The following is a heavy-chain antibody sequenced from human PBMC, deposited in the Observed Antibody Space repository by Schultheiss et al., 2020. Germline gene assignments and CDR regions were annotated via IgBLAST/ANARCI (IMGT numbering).Heavy chain of an antibody. Sequence: SETLSLTCTVSGGSISGYYWSWIRQPPGKGLEWIGEINHSGSTNYNPSLKSRVTISVDTSKNQFSLKLSSVTAADTAVYYCAGVPTTVTYENYYYYYGMDVWGQGTTVTGSS. J-gene: IGHJ6*02. V-gene: IGHV4-34*01. CDR2: INHSGST. CDR1: GGSISGYY. D-gene: IGHD4-17*01. CDR3: AGVPTTVTYENYYYYYGMDV.